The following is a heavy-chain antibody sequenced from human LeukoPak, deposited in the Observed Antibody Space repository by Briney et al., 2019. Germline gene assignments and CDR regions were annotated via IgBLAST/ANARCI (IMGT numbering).Heavy chain of an antibody. CDR1: GFTLSTYA. J-gene: IGHJ3*02. CDR3: ARDLRAFDI. CDR2: TSSSDAGT. Sequence: GGSLRLSCAASGFTLSTYAMSWVRQTPGKGLEWVAATSSSDAGTYHADSVKGRFTISRDNAKNSLYLQMNSLRAEDTAVYYCARDLRAFDIWGQGTMVTVSS. V-gene: IGHV3-21*01. D-gene: IGHD3-3*01.